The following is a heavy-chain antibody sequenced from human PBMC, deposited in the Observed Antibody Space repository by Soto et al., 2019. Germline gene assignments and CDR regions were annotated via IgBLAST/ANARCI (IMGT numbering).Heavy chain of an antibody. J-gene: IGHJ4*02. CDR3: AHRRRYYDSSGYYYEVFDY. V-gene: IGHV2-5*02. CDR1: GFSLSTSGVG. CDR2: IYWDDDK. Sequence: QITLKESGPTLVKPTQPLTLTCTFSGFSLSTSGVGVGWIRQPPGKALEWLALIYWDDDKRYSPSLKSRLTITKDTSKNQVVLTMTNMDPVDTATYYCAHRRRYYDSSGYYYEVFDYWGQGTLVTVSS. D-gene: IGHD3-22*01.